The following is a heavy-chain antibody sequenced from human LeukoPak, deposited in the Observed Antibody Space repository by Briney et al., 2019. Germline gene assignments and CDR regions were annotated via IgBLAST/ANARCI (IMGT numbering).Heavy chain of an antibody. J-gene: IGHJ4*02. D-gene: IGHD1-26*01. Sequence: GGSLRLSCAASGFIFSSYNIDWVRQAPGKGLEWVSSISSSSSYIYYADSVKGRFTISRDNAKNSLYLQMNSLRAEDTAVYYCARDQEPFDYWGQGTLVTVSS. CDR3: ARDQEPFDY. CDR1: GFIFSSYN. V-gene: IGHV3-21*01. CDR2: ISSSSSYI.